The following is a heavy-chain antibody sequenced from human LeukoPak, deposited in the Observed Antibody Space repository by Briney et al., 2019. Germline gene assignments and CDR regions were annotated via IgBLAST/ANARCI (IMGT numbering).Heavy chain of an antibody. CDR1: GGSISSYY. V-gene: IGHV4-59*01. D-gene: IGHD5-12*01. CDR2: IYYSGST. Sequence: SETLSLTCTVSGGSISSYYWSWIRQPPGKGLEWIGYIYYSGSTNYNPSLKSRVTISVDTSKNQFSLKLSSVTAADTAVYYCARSVATDFAAGYFDYWGQGTLVTVSS. CDR3: ARSVATDFAAGYFDY. J-gene: IGHJ4*02.